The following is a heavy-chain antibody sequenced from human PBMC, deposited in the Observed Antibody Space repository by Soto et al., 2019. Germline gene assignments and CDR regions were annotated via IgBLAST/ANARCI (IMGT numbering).Heavy chain of an antibody. Sequence: GESLKISCKGSGYSFTSQWITWAHLMPGKGLEWMGKIDPSDSYTNYSPSFQGHVTISADKSISTVYLQWSSLKASDTAMYFCARQKYSVYGSYYFDYWGQGTLVTVSS. CDR3: ARQKYSVYGSYYFDY. CDR1: GYSFTSQW. V-gene: IGHV5-10-1*01. J-gene: IGHJ4*02. CDR2: IDPSDSYT. D-gene: IGHD5-12*01.